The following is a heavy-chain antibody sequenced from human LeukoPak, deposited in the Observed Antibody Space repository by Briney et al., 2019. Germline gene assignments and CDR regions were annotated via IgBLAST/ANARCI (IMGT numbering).Heavy chain of an antibody. Sequence: PGGSLRLSCAASGFTFSSYEMNWVRQAPGKGLEWVSYISSSGSTIYYADSVKGRFIISRDNAKNSLYLQMNSLRAEDTAVYYCARDGGYNWNDEDLDYWGQGTLVTVSS. CDR1: GFTFSSYE. CDR3: ARDGGYNWNDEDLDY. D-gene: IGHD1-1*01. CDR2: ISSSGSTI. J-gene: IGHJ4*02. V-gene: IGHV3-48*03.